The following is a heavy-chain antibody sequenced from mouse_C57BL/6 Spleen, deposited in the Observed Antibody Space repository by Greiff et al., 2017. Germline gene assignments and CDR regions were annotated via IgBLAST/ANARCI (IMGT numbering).Heavy chain of an antibody. CDR3: ATYGSSSTGTVAWFAY. V-gene: IGHV1-82*01. D-gene: IGHD1-1*01. J-gene: IGHJ3*01. Sequence: QVQLKESGPELVKPGASVKISCKASGYAFSSSWMNWVKQRPGKGLEWIGRIYPGDGDTNYNGKFKGKATLTADKSSSTAYMQLSSLTSEDSAVYFCATYGSSSTGTVAWFAYWGQGTLVTVSA. CDR2: IYPGDGDT. CDR1: GYAFSSSW.